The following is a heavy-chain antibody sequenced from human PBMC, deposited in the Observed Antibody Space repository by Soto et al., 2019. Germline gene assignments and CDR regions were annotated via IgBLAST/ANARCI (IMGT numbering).Heavy chain of an antibody. CDR1: GFTFTSSA. Sequence: SVKVSCKASGFTFTSSAVQWVRQARGQRLEWIGWIVVGSGNTNYAQKFQERVTITRDMSTSTAYMELSSLRSEDTAVYYCAADLGYYDILTGYAHYYYYYGMDVWGQGTTVTV. CDR2: IVVGSGNT. CDR3: AADLGYYDILTGYAHYYYYYGMDV. J-gene: IGHJ6*02. V-gene: IGHV1-58*01. D-gene: IGHD3-9*01.